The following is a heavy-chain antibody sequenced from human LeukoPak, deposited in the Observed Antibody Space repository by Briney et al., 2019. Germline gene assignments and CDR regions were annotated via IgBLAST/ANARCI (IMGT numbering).Heavy chain of an antibody. Sequence: GGSLRLSCAASGFTFSSYWMSWVRQAPGKGLEWVANIKQDGSEKYYVDSVKGRFTISRDNAKNSLYLQMNSLRAEDTAVYYCARERYGGNSGYYYMDVWGKGTTVTISS. V-gene: IGHV3-7*01. D-gene: IGHD4-23*01. CDR1: GFTFSSYW. J-gene: IGHJ6*03. CDR2: IKQDGSEK. CDR3: ARERYGGNSGYYYMDV.